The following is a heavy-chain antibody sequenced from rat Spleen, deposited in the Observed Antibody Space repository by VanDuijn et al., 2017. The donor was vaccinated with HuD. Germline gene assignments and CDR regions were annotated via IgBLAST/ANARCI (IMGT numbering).Heavy chain of an antibody. D-gene: IGHD1-8*01. CDR3: ARELQYFDY. V-gene: IGHV5-7*01. CDR2: ISYDGSST. J-gene: IGHJ2*01. CDR1: GFTFSDYN. Sequence: EVQLVESGGGLVQPGRSMKLSCAASGFTFSDYNMAWVRQAPKKGLEWVATISYDGSSTYYRDSVKGRFTISRDNAKSTLYLQMDSLRSEDTATYYCARELQYFDYWGQGVMVTVSS.